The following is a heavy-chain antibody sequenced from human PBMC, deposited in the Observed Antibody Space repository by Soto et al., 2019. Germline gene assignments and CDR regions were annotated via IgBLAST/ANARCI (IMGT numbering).Heavy chain of an antibody. CDR3: ARCLRYFDWLPFDY. CDR1: GFTFSSYG. Sequence: GGSLRLSCAASGFTFSSYGMHWVRQAPGKGLEWVAVIWYDGSNKYYADSVKGRFTISRDNSKNTLYLQMNSLRAEDTAVYYCARCLRYFDWLPFDYWGQGTLVTVSS. J-gene: IGHJ4*02. CDR2: IWYDGSNK. D-gene: IGHD3-9*01. V-gene: IGHV3-33*01.